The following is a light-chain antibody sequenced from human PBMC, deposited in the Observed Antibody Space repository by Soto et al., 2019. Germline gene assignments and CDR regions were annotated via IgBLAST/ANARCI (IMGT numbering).Light chain of an antibody. CDR3: CSFGGGNKVL. Sequence: QSALTQPPSASGSPGQSVTISCTGTSSDVGGYNFVSWYQQHPGKVPKPMIYEVSKRPSGVPDRFSGSKSGNTASLTVSGLQAEDEAAYYCCSFGGGNKVLFGGGTGLAVL. CDR1: SSDVGGYNF. J-gene: IGLJ3*02. V-gene: IGLV2-8*01. CDR2: EVS.